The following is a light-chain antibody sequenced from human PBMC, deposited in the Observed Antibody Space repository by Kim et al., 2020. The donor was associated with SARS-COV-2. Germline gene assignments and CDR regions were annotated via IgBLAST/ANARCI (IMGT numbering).Light chain of an antibody. CDR1: NIERKS. CDR2: YDT. Sequence: SVAPRETATITSGGKNIERKSVHWYQQRPGPAPVLVISYDTDRPSGIPERFSGSNSGNTATLTISRVEAGDEADYYGQVWDDGSVIFGGGTQLTVL. V-gene: IGLV3-21*04. CDR3: QVWDDGSVI. J-gene: IGLJ2*01.